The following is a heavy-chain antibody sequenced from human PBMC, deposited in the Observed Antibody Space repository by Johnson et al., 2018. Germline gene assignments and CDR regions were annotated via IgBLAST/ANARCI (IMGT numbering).Heavy chain of an antibody. CDR3: ATSPHTYYYYYGMDV. CDR1: GFTLSSYA. V-gene: IGHV3-23*04. Sequence: EVQLVESGGGLVQPGGSLRLSCAASGFTLSSYAMSWVRQAPGKGLEWVSGISGSGGSTYYADPGKGRFTISRDNPKNTLYLQMNSLRAEDTAVYYCATSPHTYYYYYGMDVWGQGTTVTVSS. CDR2: ISGSGGST. J-gene: IGHJ6*02.